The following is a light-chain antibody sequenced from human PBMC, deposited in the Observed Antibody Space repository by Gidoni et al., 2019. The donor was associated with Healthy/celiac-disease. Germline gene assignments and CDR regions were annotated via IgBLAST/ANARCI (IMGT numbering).Light chain of an antibody. CDR3: QQRSNCL. CDR2: DAY. V-gene: IGKV3-11*01. Sequence: IVLTQSPATLSLSPGERATLSCRASQSVSSYLAWYQQKPGQAPRLLIYDAYTRATGIPARFSGSGSWTDFTLTISSLEPEDFAVYYCQQRSNCLFGPGTKVDIK. CDR1: QSVSSY. J-gene: IGKJ3*01.